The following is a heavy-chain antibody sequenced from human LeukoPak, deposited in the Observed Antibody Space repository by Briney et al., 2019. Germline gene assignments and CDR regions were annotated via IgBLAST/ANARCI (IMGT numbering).Heavy chain of an antibody. CDR1: GFTFSSYG. CDR2: FYSDDRT. J-gene: IGHJ6*03. V-gene: IGHV3-66*01. Sequence: GGSLRLSCAASGFTFSSYGMHWVRQAPAKGLQWVSGFYSDDRTSYPDSVKDRFTISRDNSKKKLYLQMNSLRAEDTAVYYCARDPRAYSGYEPYYYYYYMDVWGKGTTVTISS. CDR3: ARDPRAYSGYEPYYYYYYMDV. D-gene: IGHD5-12*01.